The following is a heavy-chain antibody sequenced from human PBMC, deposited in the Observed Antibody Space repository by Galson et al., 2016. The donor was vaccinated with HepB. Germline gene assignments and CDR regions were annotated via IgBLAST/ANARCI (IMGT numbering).Heavy chain of an antibody. D-gene: IGHD6-13*01. V-gene: IGHV3-23*01. CDR1: GVTLKHYA. Sequence: SLRLSCAVAGVTLKHYAMNWVRQAPGKGLEWVSVVSGSGDNTYYADSVKGRLTISRDNSNNTLFLQMNSLRVEDTAVYYCAKGRSAIAAAGLNYWGQGTLVTVSS. J-gene: IGHJ4*02. CDR3: AKGRSAIAAAGLNY. CDR2: VSGSGDNT.